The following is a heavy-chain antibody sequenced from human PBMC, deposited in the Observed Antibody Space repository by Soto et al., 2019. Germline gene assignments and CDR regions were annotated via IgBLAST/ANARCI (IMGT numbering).Heavy chain of an antibody. V-gene: IGHV1-3*01. J-gene: IGHJ4*02. Sequence: ASVKVSCKASGYTFNSYAMHWVRQAPGQRLEWMGWINAGNGSTKYSQKFQGRVTITRDTSASTAYMELSSLRSEDTAVYYCARVSGYYLPDYWGQGTLVTVSS. CDR3: ARVSGYYLPDY. CDR2: INAGNGST. CDR1: GYTFNSYA. D-gene: IGHD5-12*01.